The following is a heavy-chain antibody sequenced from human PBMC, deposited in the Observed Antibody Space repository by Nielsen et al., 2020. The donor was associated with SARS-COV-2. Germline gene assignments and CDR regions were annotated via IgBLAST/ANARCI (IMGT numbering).Heavy chain of an antibody. CDR3: AREYQLLLAYFDY. V-gene: IGHV3-9*01. J-gene: IGHJ4*02. D-gene: IGHD2-2*01. Sequence: GGSLRLSCAASGFTFDDYAMHWVRQAPGKGLEWVSGISWNSGSIGYADSVKGRFTISRDNAKNSLYLQMNSLRAEDTAVYYCAREYQLLLAYFDYWGQGTLVTVSS. CDR2: ISWNSGSI. CDR1: GFTFDDYA.